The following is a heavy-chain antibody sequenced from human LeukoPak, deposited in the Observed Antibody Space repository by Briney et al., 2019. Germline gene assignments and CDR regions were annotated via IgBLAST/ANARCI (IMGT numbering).Heavy chain of an antibody. V-gene: IGHV4-34*01. D-gene: IGHD3-22*01. J-gene: IGHJ5*02. Sequence: PSETLSLTCAVYGGSFSGYYWSWIRQPPGKGLEWIGEINHSGSTNYNPSLKSRVTISVDPSKNQFSLKLSSVTAADTAVYYCARDYDSSGYYWFDPWGQGTLVTVSS. CDR2: INHSGST. CDR1: GGSFSGYY. CDR3: ARDYDSSGYYWFDP.